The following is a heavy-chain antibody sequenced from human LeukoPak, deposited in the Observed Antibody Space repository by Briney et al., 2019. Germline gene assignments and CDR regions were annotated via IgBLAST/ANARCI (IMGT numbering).Heavy chain of an antibody. D-gene: IGHD1-26*01. Sequence: SQTLSLTCTVSGGSISSGGFYWSWLPQPPGKGLVWIGYIYHSGSTYYNPSLKSRVTISVDRSKNQFTLKLSSVTAADTAVYYCARDPLWELNLVHAFDIWGQGTMVTVSS. CDR2: IYHSGST. CDR1: GGSISSGGFY. CDR3: ARDPLWELNLVHAFDI. J-gene: IGHJ3*02. V-gene: IGHV4-30-2*01.